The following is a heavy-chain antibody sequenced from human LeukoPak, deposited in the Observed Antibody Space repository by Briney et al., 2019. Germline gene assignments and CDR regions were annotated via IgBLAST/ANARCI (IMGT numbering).Heavy chain of an antibody. CDR1: GSTFSSYS. CDR3: ARTYSSGPRDY. CDR2: ISSSSSYI. Sequence: PGGSLRLSCAASGSTFSSYSMNWVRQAPGKGLEWVSSISSSSSYIYYADSAKGRFTISRDNAKNSLYLQMNSLRAEDTAVYYCARTYSSGPRDYWGQGTLVTVSS. D-gene: IGHD6-25*01. J-gene: IGHJ4*02. V-gene: IGHV3-21*01.